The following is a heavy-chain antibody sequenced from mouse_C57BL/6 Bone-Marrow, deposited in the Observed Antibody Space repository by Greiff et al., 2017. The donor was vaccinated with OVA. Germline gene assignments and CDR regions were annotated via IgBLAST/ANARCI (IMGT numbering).Heavy chain of an antibody. CDR1: GYTFTSYW. V-gene: IGHV1-64*01. CDR3: AKSITVVARSAY. J-gene: IGHJ3*01. D-gene: IGHD1-1*01. CDR2: IHPNSGST. Sequence: VQLQQPGAELVKPGASVKLSCKASGYTFTSYWMHWVKQRPGQGLEWIGMIHPNSGSTNYNEKFKSKATLTVDKSSSTAYMQLSSLTSEHSAVDYGAKSITVVARSAYWGQGTLVTVSA.